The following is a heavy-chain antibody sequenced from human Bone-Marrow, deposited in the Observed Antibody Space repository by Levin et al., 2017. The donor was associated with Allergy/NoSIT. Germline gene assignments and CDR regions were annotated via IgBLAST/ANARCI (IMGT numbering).Heavy chain of an antibody. CDR1: GFVFSTFA. CDR3: AQDRHVAVSLFHI. D-gene: IGHD3-16*01. J-gene: IGHJ3*02. V-gene: IGHV3-23*01. CDR2: ISGSGSTT. Sequence: GESLKISCAASGFVFSTFAMSWVRQAPGKELEWVSAISGSGSTTYYADSVKGRFTISRDNSKNTLYLQINSLRAEDTGVYFCAQDRHVAVSLFHIWGQGTTVIVSS.